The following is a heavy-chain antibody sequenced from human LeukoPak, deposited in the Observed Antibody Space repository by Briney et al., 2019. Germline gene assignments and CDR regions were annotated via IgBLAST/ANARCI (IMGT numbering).Heavy chain of an antibody. CDR2: IIPIFGTA. CDR3: TTDGRRSGFITYHGMDV. J-gene: IGHJ6*02. CDR1: GGTFSSYA. D-gene: IGHD1-14*01. V-gene: IGHV1-69*13. Sequence: SVKVSCKASGGTFSSYAISWVRQAPGQGLEWMGGIIPIFGTANYAQKFQGRVTITADESTSTAYMELSSLRSEDTAVYYCTTDGRRSGFITYHGMDVWGQGTTVIVSS.